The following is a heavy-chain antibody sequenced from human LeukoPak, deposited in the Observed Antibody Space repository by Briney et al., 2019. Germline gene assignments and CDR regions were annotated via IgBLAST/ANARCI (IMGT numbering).Heavy chain of an antibody. CDR2: INSDGSST. Sequence: QPGGSLRLSCAASGFTFSSYWMHWVRHAPGKGLVWVSRINSDGSSTSYADSVKGRFTISRDNAKNTLYLQMNSLRAEDTAVYYCARGPQVVAATWSYWFDPWGQGTLVTVSS. CDR1: GFTFSSYW. D-gene: IGHD2-15*01. CDR3: ARGPQVVAATWSYWFDP. J-gene: IGHJ5*02. V-gene: IGHV3-74*01.